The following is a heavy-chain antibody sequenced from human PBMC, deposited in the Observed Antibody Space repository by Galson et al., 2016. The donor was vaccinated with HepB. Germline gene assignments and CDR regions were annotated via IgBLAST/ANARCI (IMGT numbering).Heavy chain of an antibody. D-gene: IGHD6-19*01. CDR3: ARDYPGSSGNVGTFDI. CDR1: GFTVSRYY. Sequence: SLRLSCAASGFTVSRYYMSWVRQAPGKGLEWVSVIYSGGGTFYADSVKGRFTISSDNSRNTLYVQMNNLRAEDTAVYYCARDYPGSSGNVGTFDIWGQGTMVAVSS. V-gene: IGHV3-53*01. CDR2: IYSGGGT. J-gene: IGHJ3*02.